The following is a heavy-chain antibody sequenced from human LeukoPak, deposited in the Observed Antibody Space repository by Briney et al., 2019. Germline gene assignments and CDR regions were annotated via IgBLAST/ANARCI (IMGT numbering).Heavy chain of an antibody. CDR3: ASLAGDI. Sequence: GGSLRLSCAASGFTFSSYAMSWVRQAPGKGLEWVSVIHTGGSTYHADSVKGRFTISRDNSKNTVSLQMNSLRVEDTAVYYCASLAGDIWGQGTMVTVSS. D-gene: IGHD6-19*01. CDR2: IHTGGST. CDR1: GFTFSSYA. V-gene: IGHV3-66*02. J-gene: IGHJ3*02.